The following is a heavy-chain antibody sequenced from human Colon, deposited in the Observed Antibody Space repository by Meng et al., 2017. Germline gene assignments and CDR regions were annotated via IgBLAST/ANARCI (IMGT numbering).Heavy chain of an antibody. Sequence: VQLKQGGAGLLKPSAPLSLTWAVYGGSFTGYYWGWIRQPPGKGLEWIGEISHSGSTKYNPSLKSRVTISVDTSKNQFSLRLNSVTAADTAMYYCGFVEAGTNAGAFDMWGQGTMVTVSS. V-gene: IGHV4-34*01. CDR3: GFVEAGTNAGAFDM. D-gene: IGHD1-14*01. CDR2: ISHSGST. J-gene: IGHJ3*02. CDR1: GGSFTGYY.